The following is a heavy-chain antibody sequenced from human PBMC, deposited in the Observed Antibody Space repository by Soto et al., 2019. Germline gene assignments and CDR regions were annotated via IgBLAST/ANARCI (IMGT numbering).Heavy chain of an antibody. Sequence: QLQLQESGSGLVKPSQTLSLTCAVSGGSISSGGYSWSWIRQPPGKGLEWIGYIYHSGSTYYNPSLQSRGPXXXAXXKNQLSLKLRSVTAADTAVYYCARAGGLGAEAVDYWGQGTLVTVSS. CDR1: GGSISSGGYS. J-gene: IGHJ4*02. CDR3: ARAGGLGAEAVDY. D-gene: IGHD6-19*01. CDR2: IYHSGST. V-gene: IGHV4-30-2*01.